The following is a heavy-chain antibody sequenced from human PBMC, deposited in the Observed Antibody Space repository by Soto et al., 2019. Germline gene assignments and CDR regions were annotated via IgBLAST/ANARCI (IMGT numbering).Heavy chain of an antibody. CDR2: IIPIFGTA. Sequence: QVQLVQSGAEVKKPGSSVKVSCKASGGTFSSYAISWVRQAPGQGLEWMGGIIPIFGTANYAQKFQGRVTITADESTSTAYMELSSLRSEDTAVYYCAREGDRYCTNGVGRKPLDYWGQGTLVTVSS. J-gene: IGHJ4*02. D-gene: IGHD2-8*01. CDR1: GGTFSSYA. CDR3: AREGDRYCTNGVGRKPLDY. V-gene: IGHV1-69*12.